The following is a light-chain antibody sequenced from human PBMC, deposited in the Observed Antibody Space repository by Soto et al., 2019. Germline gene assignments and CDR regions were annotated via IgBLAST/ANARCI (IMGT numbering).Light chain of an antibody. CDR3: QQYNNWPPYT. Sequence: EIVMTQSPATLSVSPGERATLSCRASQSVSSNLAWYQQKPGQAPSLLIYGASTRATGIPARFGGSGSWTEFTLTISSLQSEDFAVYYCQQYNNWPPYTFGQGTKLEIK. V-gene: IGKV3-15*01. J-gene: IGKJ2*01. CDR1: QSVSSN. CDR2: GAS.